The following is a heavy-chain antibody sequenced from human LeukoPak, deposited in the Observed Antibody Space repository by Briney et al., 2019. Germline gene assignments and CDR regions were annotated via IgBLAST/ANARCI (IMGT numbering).Heavy chain of an antibody. CDR3: AKIPYGDYVLDYYYYMDV. CDR1: GFSFSTSA. Sequence: GGSLRLSCAASGFSFSTSAMHWVRQAPGKGLEWVAFIRYDGSKKFYADSVKGRFTISRDNSKNTLYLQMYSLRAEDTAVYYCAKIPYGDYVLDYYYYMDVWGKGTTVTISS. CDR2: IRYDGSKK. V-gene: IGHV3-30*02. D-gene: IGHD4-17*01. J-gene: IGHJ6*03.